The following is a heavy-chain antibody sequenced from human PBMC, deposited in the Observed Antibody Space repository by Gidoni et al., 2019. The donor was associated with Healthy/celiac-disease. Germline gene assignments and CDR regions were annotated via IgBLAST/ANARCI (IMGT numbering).Heavy chain of an antibody. CDR1: GFTFSSYG. J-gene: IGHJ4*02. V-gene: IGHV3-33*01. Sequence: QVQLVESGGGVVKPGRSLRLSCAASGFTFSSYGIHWVRQASGKGLEWEAAICFEGINKYYGDSVKGRFTVSRDNSKNTLYLQMNTLRAEDTAVYYCARAMSTENFDLWGQGTLVTVSS. D-gene: IGHD2-2*01. CDR3: ARAMSTENFDL. CDR2: ICFEGINK.